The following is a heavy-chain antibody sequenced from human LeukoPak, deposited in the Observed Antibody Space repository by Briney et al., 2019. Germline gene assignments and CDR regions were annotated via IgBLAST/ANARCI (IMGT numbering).Heavy chain of an antibody. D-gene: IGHD1-26*01. Sequence: AGGSLRLSCAASGFTFRSCAMSWVRQAPGKGLEWVSGITGSGGYTYYADSVKGRFTISRDNSKNTLYLQINSLRAEDTAVYYCAKSSTASGSYFDYWGQGTLVTVSS. V-gene: IGHV3-23*01. CDR3: AKSSTASGSYFDY. CDR2: ITGSGGYT. CDR1: GFTFRSCA. J-gene: IGHJ4*02.